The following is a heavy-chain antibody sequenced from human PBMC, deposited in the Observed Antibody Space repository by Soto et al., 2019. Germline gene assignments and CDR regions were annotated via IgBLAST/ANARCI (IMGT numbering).Heavy chain of an antibody. D-gene: IGHD2-21*02. V-gene: IGHV1-3*01. CDR1: GYTFTSYA. CDR3: AGGEHIVVVTAIGWFDP. J-gene: IGHJ5*02. CDR2: INAGNGNT. Sequence: QVQLVQSGAEVKKPGASVKVSCKASGYTFTSYAMHWVRQAPGQRLEWMGWINAGNGNTKYSQKFQGRVTITRDTSASTAYMELSSLRSEDTAVYYCAGGEHIVVVTAIGWFDPWGQGTLVTVSS.